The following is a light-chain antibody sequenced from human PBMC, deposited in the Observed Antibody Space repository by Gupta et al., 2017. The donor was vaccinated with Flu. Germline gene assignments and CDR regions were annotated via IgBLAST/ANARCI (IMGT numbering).Light chain of an antibody. CDR1: SSNIGNNY. CDR2: ENN. Sequence: QSVVTQPPSVSAAPGQKVTISCSGSSSNIGNNYVYWYQQITGTAPKLLIYENNERPSGIPARFSGSKSGTSATLGITGLQTGDEAVYYCGTWDSSLNVGVFGGGTKLTIL. CDR3: GTWDSSLNVGV. V-gene: IGLV1-51*02. J-gene: IGLJ3*02.